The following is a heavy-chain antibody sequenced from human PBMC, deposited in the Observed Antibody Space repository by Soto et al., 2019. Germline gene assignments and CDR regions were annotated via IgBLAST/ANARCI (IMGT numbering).Heavy chain of an antibody. CDR1: GGSISSGGYY. CDR3: AREVIRGYSGYDLFPLFDY. V-gene: IGHV4-31*03. Sequence: KASETLSLTCTVSGGSISSGGYYWSWIRQHPGKGLEWIGYIYYSGSTYYNPSLKSRVTISVDTSKNQFSLKLSSVTAADTAVYYCAREVIRGYSGYDLFPLFDYWGQGTLVTVSS. D-gene: IGHD5-12*01. CDR2: IYYSGST. J-gene: IGHJ4*02.